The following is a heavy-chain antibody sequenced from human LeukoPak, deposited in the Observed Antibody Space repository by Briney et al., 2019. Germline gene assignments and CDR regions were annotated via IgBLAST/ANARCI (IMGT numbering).Heavy chain of an antibody. Sequence: GGSLRLSCAASGFTLSDYYMSWIRQAPGKGLEWVSYISSSGSTIYYADSVKGRFTISRDNAKNSLYLQMNSLRAEDTAVYYCARDYYDSSGYYYGRYFDYWGQGTLVTVSS. V-gene: IGHV3-11*01. D-gene: IGHD3-22*01. CDR2: ISSSGSTI. CDR3: ARDYYDSSGYYYGRYFDY. CDR1: GFTLSDYY. J-gene: IGHJ4*02.